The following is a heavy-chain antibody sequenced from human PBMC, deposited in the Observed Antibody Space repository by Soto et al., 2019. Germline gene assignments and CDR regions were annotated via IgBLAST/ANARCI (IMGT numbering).Heavy chain of an antibody. CDR1: GYTFTSYG. J-gene: IGHJ4*02. V-gene: IGHV1-18*01. D-gene: IGHD3-3*01. CDR2: ISAYNGNT. CDR3: AYFPLRFLEWLPQFY. Sequence: QVQLVQSGAEVKKPGASVKVSCKASGYTFTSYGISWVRQAPGQGLEWMGWISAYNGNTNYAQKLQGRVTMTTDTSTSTAYMELRSLRSDDTAVYYCAYFPLRFLEWLPQFYWGQGTLVTVSS.